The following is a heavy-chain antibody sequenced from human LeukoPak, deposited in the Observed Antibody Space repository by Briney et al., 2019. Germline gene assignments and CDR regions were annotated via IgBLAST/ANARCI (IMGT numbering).Heavy chain of an antibody. CDR1: GGSFSGYY. Sequence: SETLSLTCAVYGGSFSGYYWSWIRQPPGKGLEWIGEINHSGSTNYNPSLKSRVTISVDTSKNQFSLKLSSVTAADTAVYYCARGDYGDYAIDYWGQGTLVTVPS. D-gene: IGHD4-17*01. J-gene: IGHJ4*02. CDR2: INHSGST. V-gene: IGHV4-34*01. CDR3: ARGDYGDYAIDY.